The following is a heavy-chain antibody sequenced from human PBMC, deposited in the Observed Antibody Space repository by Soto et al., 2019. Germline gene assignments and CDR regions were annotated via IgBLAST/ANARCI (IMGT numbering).Heavy chain of an antibody. CDR1: GYTFTGDY. V-gene: IGHV1-2*02. CDR2: INPNSGGT. CDR3: ARDYNFWSGYYYYGMDV. D-gene: IGHD3-3*01. J-gene: IGHJ6*02. Sequence: ASVKVSCKASGYTFTGDYMHWVRQAPGQGLEWMGWINPNSGGTNYAQKFQGRVTMTRDTSISTAYMELSRLRSDDTAVYYCARDYNFWSGYYYYGMDVWGQGTRVTVSS.